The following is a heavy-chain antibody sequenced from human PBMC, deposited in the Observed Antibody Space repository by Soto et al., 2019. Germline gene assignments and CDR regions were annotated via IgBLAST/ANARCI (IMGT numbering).Heavy chain of an antibody. J-gene: IGHJ5*02. Sequence: PSQTLSLTCAISGDSLSSNSAAWNWIRQSPSRGLEWLGRTFYRSKWYNDYALSVKSRITVTPDTSKNQFSLQLNSVTPEDTAAYYCARGVASHRGDWLDTWGQGTQVTVSS. CDR3: ARGVASHRGDWLDT. CDR2: TFYRSKWYN. CDR1: GDSLSSNSAA. D-gene: IGHD2-15*01. V-gene: IGHV6-1*01.